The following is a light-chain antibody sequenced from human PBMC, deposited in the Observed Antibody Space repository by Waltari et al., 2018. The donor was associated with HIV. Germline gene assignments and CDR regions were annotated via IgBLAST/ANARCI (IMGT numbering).Light chain of an antibody. CDR1: QDIGTW. Sequence: DIQMTQSPSPVSASVGDRVTITFRASQDIGTWLAWYQQNPGKAPKLLISSASTLESGVPSRFSGSGSGTDFTLTISSLQPEDLTTYYCQQANSFPFTFGPGTKVDIK. V-gene: IGKV1-12*02. CDR3: QQANSFPFT. CDR2: SAS. J-gene: IGKJ3*01.